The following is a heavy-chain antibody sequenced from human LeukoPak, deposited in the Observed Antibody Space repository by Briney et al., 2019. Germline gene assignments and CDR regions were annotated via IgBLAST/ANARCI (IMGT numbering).Heavy chain of an antibody. Sequence: ASVKVSCKASGYTFTDYYLHWVRQAPGQGLEWMGWINPNSGGTNYAQKFQGRVTMTRDTSISTVYMELSGLSSDDTAVYYCARPQDHGGNVENFNIRGQGTMVTVSS. V-gene: IGHV1-2*02. CDR2: INPNSGGT. CDR1: GYTFTDYY. D-gene: IGHD4-23*01. CDR3: ARPQDHGGNVENFNI. J-gene: IGHJ3*02.